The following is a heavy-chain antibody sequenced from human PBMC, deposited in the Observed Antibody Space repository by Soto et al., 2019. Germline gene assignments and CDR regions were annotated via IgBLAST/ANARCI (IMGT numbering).Heavy chain of an antibody. CDR1: GFTFSSDW. CDR2: INTDGSST. V-gene: IGHV3-74*01. D-gene: IGHD2-2*02. J-gene: IGHJ5*02. Sequence: GGSLRLSCAASGFTFSSDWVHWVRQAPGKGLVWVSRINTDGSSTTYADSVKGRFTISRDNAKNTLYMKMDSLRAEDTGVYYCARGPYCISTSCYSWFDPWGQGTLVTVSS. CDR3: ARGPYCISTSCYSWFDP.